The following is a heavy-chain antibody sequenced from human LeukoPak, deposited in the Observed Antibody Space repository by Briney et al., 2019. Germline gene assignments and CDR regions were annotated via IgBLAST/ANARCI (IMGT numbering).Heavy chain of an antibody. Sequence: GESLKISCKGSGYSFTSYWIGWVRQMPGKGLEWMGIIFPGDSDTRYSPSFQGQVTISADKSISTAYLQWSSLKASDTAMYYCATTTYDFWSGFDYWGQGTLVTVSS. V-gene: IGHV5-51*01. D-gene: IGHD3-3*01. CDR1: GYSFTSYW. J-gene: IGHJ4*02. CDR2: IFPGDSDT. CDR3: ATTTYDFWSGFDY.